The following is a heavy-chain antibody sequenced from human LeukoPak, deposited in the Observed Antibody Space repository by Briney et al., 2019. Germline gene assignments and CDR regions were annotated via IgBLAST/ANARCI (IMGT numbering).Heavy chain of an antibody. CDR2: INHSGST. J-gene: IGHJ5*02. CDR1: GGSFSGYY. V-gene: IGHV4-34*01. D-gene: IGHD2-15*01. Sequence: PSETLSLTCAVYGGSFSGYYWSWIRQPPGKGLEWIGEINHSGSTNYNPSLKSRVTISVDTSKNQFSLKLSSVTAADTAVYYCARGGVVVVVAATTNWFDPWGQGTLVTVSS. CDR3: ARGGVVVVVAATTNWFDP.